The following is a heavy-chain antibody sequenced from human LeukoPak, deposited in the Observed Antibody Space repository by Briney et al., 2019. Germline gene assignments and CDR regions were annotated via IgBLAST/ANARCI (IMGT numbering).Heavy chain of an antibody. Sequence: ASVKVSCKASGGTFSSYAISWVRQAPGQGLEWMGGIIPIFGTANYAQKFQGRVTITADESTSTAYMELSGLRSEDTAVYYCARGPGYCSGGSCYRTFDYWGQGTLVTVSS. D-gene: IGHD2-15*01. CDR2: IIPIFGTA. V-gene: IGHV1-69*13. CDR1: GGTFSSYA. J-gene: IGHJ4*02. CDR3: ARGPGYCSGGSCYRTFDY.